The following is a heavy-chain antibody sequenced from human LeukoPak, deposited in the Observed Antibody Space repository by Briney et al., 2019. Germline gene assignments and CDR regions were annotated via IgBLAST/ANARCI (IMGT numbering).Heavy chain of an antibody. CDR2: INPDSGGT. J-gene: IGHJ5*02. CDR3: AREAIVVVPAAPSRWFDP. D-gene: IGHD2-2*01. V-gene: IGHV1-2*02. CDR1: GYTFPDAY. Sequence: ASVKVSCKASGYTFPDAYVHWVRQAPGQGLEWMGWINPDSGGTNYAQKFQGRVTMTRDTSISTAYMELSRLRSDDTAVYYCAREAIVVVPAAPSRWFDPWGQGTLVTVSS.